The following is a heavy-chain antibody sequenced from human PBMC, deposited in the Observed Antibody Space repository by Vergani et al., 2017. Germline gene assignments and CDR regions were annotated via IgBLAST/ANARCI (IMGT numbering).Heavy chain of an antibody. CDR3: TTAWGLYYLHGEYFQY. V-gene: IGHV3-23*01. J-gene: IGHJ1*01. CDR2: ISGRGGNT. CDR1: GFTFSSSA. D-gene: IGHD3-10*01. Sequence: EVQLLESGGGLVQPGGSLRLSCGASGFTFSSSAMTWVRQAPGKGLEWVSTISGRGGNTFYTDSVKGRFTISRNNSKKTLFLQMNSRKVEDTAVYYCTTAWGLYYLHGEYFQYWGRGTLVSVSS.